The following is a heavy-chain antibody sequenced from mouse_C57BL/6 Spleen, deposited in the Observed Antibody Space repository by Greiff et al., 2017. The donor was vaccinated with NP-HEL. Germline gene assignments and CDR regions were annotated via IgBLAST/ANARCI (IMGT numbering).Heavy chain of an antibody. V-gene: IGHV1-69*01. Sequence: QVQLQQPGAELVMPGASVKLSCKASGYTFTSYWMHWVKQRPGQGLEWIGEIDPSDSYTNYNQKFKGKSTLTVDKSSSTAYMQLSSLTSEDSAVYYCARGARGYDYDPYFDVWGTGTTVTVSS. CDR2: IDPSDSYT. CDR1: GYTFTSYW. J-gene: IGHJ1*03. CDR3: ARGARGYDYDPYFDV. D-gene: IGHD2-4*01.